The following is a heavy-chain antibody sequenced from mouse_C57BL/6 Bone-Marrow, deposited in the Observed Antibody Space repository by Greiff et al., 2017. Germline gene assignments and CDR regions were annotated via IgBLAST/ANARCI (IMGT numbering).Heavy chain of an antibody. Sequence: DVKLQESGGGLVKPGGSLKLSCAASGFTFSDYGMHWVRQAPEKGLEWVAYISSGSSTIYYADTVKGRFTISRDNAKNTLFLQMTSLRSEDTAMYYCARTGPRYAMDYWGQGTSVTVSS. J-gene: IGHJ4*01. CDR1: GFTFSDYG. CDR2: ISSGSSTI. V-gene: IGHV5-17*01. CDR3: ARTGPRYAMDY.